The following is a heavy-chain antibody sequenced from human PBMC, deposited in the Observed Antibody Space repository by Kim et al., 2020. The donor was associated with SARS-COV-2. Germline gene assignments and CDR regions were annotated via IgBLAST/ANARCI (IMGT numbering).Heavy chain of an antibody. V-gene: IGHV1-46*01. CDR2: INPSGGST. CDR3: ARGLFDFWSGYYTSYYYGMDV. CDR1: GYTFTSYY. D-gene: IGHD3-3*01. Sequence: ASVKVSCKASGYTFTSYYMHWVRQAPGQGLEWMGIINPSGGSTSYAQKFQGRVTMTRDTSTSTVYMELSSLRSEDTAVYYCARGLFDFWSGYYTSYYYGMDVWGQGTTVTVSS. J-gene: IGHJ6*02.